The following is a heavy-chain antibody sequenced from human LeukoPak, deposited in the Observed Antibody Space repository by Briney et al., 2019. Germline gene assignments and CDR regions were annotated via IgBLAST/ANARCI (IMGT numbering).Heavy chain of an antibody. CDR3: AWYYYDSSGYYPG. Sequence: GASVKVSCKASEGTFSSYAISWVRQAPGQGLEWMGRIIPILGIANYAQKFQGRVTITADKSTSTAYMELSSLRSEDTAVYYCAWYYYDSSGYYPGWGQGTLVTVSS. V-gene: IGHV1-69*04. J-gene: IGHJ4*02. CDR2: IIPILGIA. CDR1: EGTFSSYA. D-gene: IGHD3-22*01.